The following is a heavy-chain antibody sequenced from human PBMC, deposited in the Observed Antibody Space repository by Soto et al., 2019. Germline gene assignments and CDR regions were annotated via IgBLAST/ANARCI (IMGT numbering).Heavy chain of an antibody. J-gene: IGHJ3*01. D-gene: IGHD6-19*01. CDR2: VQQDGSEK. Sequence: DVQLVESGGGLVQPGGSLRLACAASGFTFNDYWMSWVRQAPGKGLEWVANVQQDGSEKNYVDSVKGRFTISRDNAKSSLFLQMNSLRAEDTAVYYCARDFPDYGSGGDAFDLWGQGTMVTVSS. CDR3: ARDFPDYGSGGDAFDL. V-gene: IGHV3-7*01. CDR1: GFTFNDYW.